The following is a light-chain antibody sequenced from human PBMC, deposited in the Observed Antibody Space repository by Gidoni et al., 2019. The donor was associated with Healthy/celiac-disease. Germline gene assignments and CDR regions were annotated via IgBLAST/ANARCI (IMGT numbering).Light chain of an antibody. Sequence: EIVMPQSPATLSVSPGERATLSCRASQSVSSNLAWYQQKPGQAPRLLIYGASTRATGIPARFSGSGSGTEFTLTISSLQSEDLAVYYCQQYNNWPRTFXXXTKVEIK. J-gene: IGKJ1*01. CDR1: QSVSSN. V-gene: IGKV3-15*01. CDR3: QQYNNWPRT. CDR2: GAS.